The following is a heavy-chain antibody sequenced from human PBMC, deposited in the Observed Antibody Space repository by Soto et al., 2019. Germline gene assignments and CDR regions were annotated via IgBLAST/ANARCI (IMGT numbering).Heavy chain of an antibody. CDR1: GFTFNTYA. CDR2: ISDSGGRT. CDR3: AKFHGSGTYYNFPDY. V-gene: IGHV3-23*01. Sequence: GGSLRLSCAASGFTFNTYAMSWVRQAPGKGLEWVSTISDSGGRTYYAASVKGRFTISRDNSKNTLYLLMNSLSAEDTALYYCAKFHGSGTYYNFPDYWGQGTLVTVSS. D-gene: IGHD3-10*01. J-gene: IGHJ4*02.